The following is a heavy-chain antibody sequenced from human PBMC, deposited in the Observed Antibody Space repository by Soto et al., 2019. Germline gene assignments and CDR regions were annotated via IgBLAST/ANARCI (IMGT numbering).Heavy chain of an antibody. CDR3: ARVLYYGSGSYSPYGMDV. CDR2: VSPPFRTS. CDR1: GVSFNNNG. Sequence: QVQLVQSGAEVKKPGSSVKVSCKTSGVSFNNNGIGWVRQSPGHGLEWMGGVSPPFRTSNYARKFQGSISITAAASTGTVNMELSSLTSEDTAQSYCARVLYYGSGSYSPYGMDVWGQGTTVTVSS. V-gene: IGHV1-69*01. D-gene: IGHD3-10*01. J-gene: IGHJ6*02.